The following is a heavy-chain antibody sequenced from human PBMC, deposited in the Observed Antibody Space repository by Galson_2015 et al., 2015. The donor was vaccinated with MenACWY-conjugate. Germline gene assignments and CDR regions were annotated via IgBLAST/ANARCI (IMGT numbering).Heavy chain of an antibody. Sequence: SVKVSCKASGYTFTSYGISWVRQAPGQGLEWMGWISAYNGNTNYAQKLQGRVTMTTDTSTSAAYMELRSLGSDDTAVYYCARDGNSSSWLDFDYWGQGTLVTVSS. D-gene: IGHD6-13*01. J-gene: IGHJ4*02. V-gene: IGHV1-18*01. CDR1: GYTFTSYG. CDR2: ISAYNGNT. CDR3: ARDGNSSSWLDFDY.